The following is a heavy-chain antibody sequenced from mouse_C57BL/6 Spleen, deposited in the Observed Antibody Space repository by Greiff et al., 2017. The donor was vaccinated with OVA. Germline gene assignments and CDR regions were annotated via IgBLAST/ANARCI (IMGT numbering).Heavy chain of an antibody. V-gene: IGHV5-17*01. Sequence: EVKLMESGGGLVKPGGSLKLSCAASGFTFSDYGMHWVRQAPEKGLEWVAYISSGSSTIYYADTVKGRFTISRDNAKNTLFLQMTSLRSEDTAMYYCARGRYYGSSPYWYFDVWGTGTTVTVSS. CDR3: ARGRYYGSSPYWYFDV. J-gene: IGHJ1*03. CDR2: ISSGSSTI. CDR1: GFTFSDYG. D-gene: IGHD1-1*01.